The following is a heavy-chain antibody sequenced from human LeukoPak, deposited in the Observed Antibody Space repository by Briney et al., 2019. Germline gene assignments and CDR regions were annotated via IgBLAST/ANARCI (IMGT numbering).Heavy chain of an antibody. J-gene: IGHJ4*02. D-gene: IGHD6-19*01. CDR3: AREGQQWLPYGGEPDY. CDR2: ISGDGKNT. CDR1: GFTFDDYA. V-gene: IGHV3-43*02. Sequence: GGSLRLSCAASGFTFDDYAMHWVRQVPGRGLEWVSLISGDGKNTYYADSVKGRFTISRDNSKNTLYLQMNSLRAEDTAVYYCAREGQQWLPYGGEPDYWGQGTLVTVSS.